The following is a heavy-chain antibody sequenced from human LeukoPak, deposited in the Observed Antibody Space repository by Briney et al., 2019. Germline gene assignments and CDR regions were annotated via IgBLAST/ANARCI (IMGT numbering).Heavy chain of an antibody. V-gene: IGHV4-59*01. D-gene: IGHD6-19*01. Sequence: SETLSLTCTVSGGSISSYYWSWIRQPPGKGLEWIGYIYYSGCTNYNPSLKSRVTIAVDTSKNQFSLKLSSVTAADTAVYYCAGAVAGTGYWGQGTLVTVSS. CDR2: IYYSGCT. CDR3: AGAVAGTGY. CDR1: GGSISSYY. J-gene: IGHJ4*02.